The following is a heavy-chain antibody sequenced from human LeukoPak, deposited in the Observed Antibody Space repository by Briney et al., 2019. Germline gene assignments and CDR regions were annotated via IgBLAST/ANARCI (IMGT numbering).Heavy chain of an antibody. CDR1: GGSISSYY. D-gene: IGHD3-22*01. Sequence: PSETLSLTCTVSGGSISSYYWSWIRQPAGKGLEWIGRIYTSGSTNYNPSLESRVTMSVDTSKNQFSLKLSSVTAADTAVYYCARDSDYYDSSGYDVWGQGTLVTVSS. CDR2: IYTSGST. V-gene: IGHV4-4*07. CDR3: ARDSDYYDSSGYDV. J-gene: IGHJ4*02.